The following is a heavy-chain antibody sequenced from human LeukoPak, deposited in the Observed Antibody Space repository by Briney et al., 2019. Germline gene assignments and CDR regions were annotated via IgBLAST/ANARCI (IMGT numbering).Heavy chain of an antibody. CDR2: IYTSGIT. CDR1: GDSITSDTYY. CDR3: AGSRRYCSGGSCYNWFDP. J-gene: IGHJ5*02. V-gene: IGHV4-61*02. D-gene: IGHD2-15*01. Sequence: TSETLSLTCTVSGDSITSDTYYWRWIRQPAGKGLDWIGRIYTSGITTYNSSLTSRVTISVDMSKNQFSLKLSSVTAADTAVYYCAGSRRYCSGGSCYNWFDPWGQGTLVTVSS.